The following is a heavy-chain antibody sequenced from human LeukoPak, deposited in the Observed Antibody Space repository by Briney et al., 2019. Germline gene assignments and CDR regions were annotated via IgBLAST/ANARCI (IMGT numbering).Heavy chain of an antibody. V-gene: IGHV3-11*01. D-gene: IGHD2-15*01. J-gene: IGHJ4*02. Sequence: GGSLRLSCAASGFTFSDYYMSWIRQAPGKGLEWVSYISSSGSTIYYADSVKGRFTISRDNAKNSLYLQMNSLRAEDTAVYYCARVIVVVVAATDYFDYWGQGTLVTVSS. CDR3: ARVIVVVVAATDYFDY. CDR2: ISSSGSTI. CDR1: GFTFSDYY.